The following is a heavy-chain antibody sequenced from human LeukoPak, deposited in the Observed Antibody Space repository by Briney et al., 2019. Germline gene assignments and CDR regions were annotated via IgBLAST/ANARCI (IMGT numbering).Heavy chain of an antibody. D-gene: IGHD6-19*01. CDR3: AKPISGGLAVTADWFAP. CDR1: GLAFSFFA. J-gene: IGHJ5*01. CDR2: INANSGTR. Sequence: GGSLRLSCEASGLAFSFFAMSWLRQAPGKGLEWVSTINANSGTRSYAASVRGRFTISRDNSKNTLYLQLNTLRADDTAVYYCAKPISGGLAVTADWFAPWGQGTPVVVSS. V-gene: IGHV3-23*01.